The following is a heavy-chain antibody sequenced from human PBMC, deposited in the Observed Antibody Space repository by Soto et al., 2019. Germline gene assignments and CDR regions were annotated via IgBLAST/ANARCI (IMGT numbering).Heavy chain of an antibody. J-gene: IGHJ4*02. CDR2: INSDGNSA. D-gene: IGHD3-22*01. CDR1: GFTFRNYW. CDR3: AREPTIVKHPCDY. Sequence: GSLRLSCAASGFTFRNYWMHWVRQVPGKGLVWVSRINSDGNSATYADSVKGRFTTSRDNAKNTLYLEMNSLRAEDTAVYYCAREPTIVKHPCDYWGQGTLVTVSS. V-gene: IGHV3-74*01.